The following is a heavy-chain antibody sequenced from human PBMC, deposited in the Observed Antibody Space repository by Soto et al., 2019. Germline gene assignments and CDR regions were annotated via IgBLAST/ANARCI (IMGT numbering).Heavy chain of an antibody. V-gene: IGHV2-5*01. CDR1: GFSLSTSGVG. Sequence: VSGHTLVNPTQTLTLTCTFSGFSLSTSGVGVGWIRQPPGKALEWLALIYWNDDKRYSPSLKSRLTITKDTSKNQVVLTMTNMDPVDTATYYCANRRSIAAVFDYWGQGTLVTVYS. CDR2: IYWNDDK. D-gene: IGHD6-6*01. J-gene: IGHJ4*02. CDR3: ANRRSIAAVFDY.